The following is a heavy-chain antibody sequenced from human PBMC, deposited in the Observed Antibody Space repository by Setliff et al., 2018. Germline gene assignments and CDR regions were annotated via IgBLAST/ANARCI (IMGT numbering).Heavy chain of an antibody. CDR3: ARDRTAYTYGLDV. V-gene: IGHV4-59*01. D-gene: IGHD3-16*01. J-gene: IGHJ6*02. CDR2: IYHNGNT. Sequence: SSETLSLTCPVSGFTFSNCWVSWVRQAPGKGLEWIGYIYHNGNTNFNPSLKSRVNMSVDTSNNQFVLNLKAVTAADTAVYYCARDRTAYTYGLDVWGQGTTVTVSS. CDR1: GFTFSNCW.